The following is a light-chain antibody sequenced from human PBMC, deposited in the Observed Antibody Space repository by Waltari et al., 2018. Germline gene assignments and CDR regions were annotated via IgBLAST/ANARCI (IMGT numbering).Light chain of an antibody. CDR3: QQRSNWPFT. Sequence: EIVLTQSPATLSLSPGERATPPCRASQSVSSYLAWYQQKPGQAPRLLIYDASNRATGIPARFSGSGSGTDFTLTISSLEPEDFAVYYCQQRSNWPFTFGGGTKVEIK. J-gene: IGKJ4*01. CDR2: DAS. CDR1: QSVSSY. V-gene: IGKV3-11*01.